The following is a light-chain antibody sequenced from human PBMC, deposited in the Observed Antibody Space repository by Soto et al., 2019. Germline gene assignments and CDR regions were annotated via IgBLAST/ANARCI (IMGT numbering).Light chain of an antibody. CDR2: KVT. CDR1: SSDIGAYNY. J-gene: IGLJ2*01. V-gene: IGLV2-14*01. CDR3: CSHTTSSTLV. Sequence: QSVLTQPASVSGSPGQSITISCTGSSSDIGAYNYVSWYQQHSGKVPKLIIYKVTHRPSGVSSRFSGSKSGNTASLTISGLQPEDEADYYCCSHTTSSTLVFGGGTKLTVL.